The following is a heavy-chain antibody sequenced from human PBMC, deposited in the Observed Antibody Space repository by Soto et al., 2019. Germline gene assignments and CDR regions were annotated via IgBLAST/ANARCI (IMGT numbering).Heavy chain of an antibody. D-gene: IGHD3-3*01. V-gene: IGHV3-23*01. CDR3: AKMSDFWSGSPTYHFDY. CDR2: ISGSGSST. J-gene: IGHJ4*02. Sequence: GWSLRLCCAASGFTVSSHSMNWVRQAPGKGLEWVSVISGSGSSTYYADSVKGRFTISRDNSKKTLYVQMNSLRAEDTAVYYCAKMSDFWSGSPTYHFDYWGQGTQVTVSS. CDR1: GFTVSSHS.